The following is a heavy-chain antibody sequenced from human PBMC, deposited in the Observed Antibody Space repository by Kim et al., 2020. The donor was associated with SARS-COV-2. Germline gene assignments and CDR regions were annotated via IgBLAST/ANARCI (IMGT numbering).Heavy chain of an antibody. J-gene: IGHJ4*02. Sequence: SNAASGKGRFTISRDNSKNTLYLQMNSLRAEDTAVYYCAKVDGSGSSFDYWGQGTLVTVSS. D-gene: IGHD3-10*01. CDR3: AKVDGSGSSFDY. V-gene: IGHV3-23*01.